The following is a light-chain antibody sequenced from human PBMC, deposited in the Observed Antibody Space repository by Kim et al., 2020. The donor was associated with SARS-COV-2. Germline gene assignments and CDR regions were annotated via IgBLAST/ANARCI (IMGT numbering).Light chain of an antibody. CDR3: HQYGNSPTT. V-gene: IGKV3-20*01. CDR1: QSLSGSY. CDR2: GAS. J-gene: IGKJ2*01. Sequence: SPGERASLSCRASQSLSGSYLAWDQQKPGQAPRLLIHGASRRATDIPDRFSGSGSGTDFTLAISRLEPEDFAVYYCHQYGNSPTTFGQGTKLEI.